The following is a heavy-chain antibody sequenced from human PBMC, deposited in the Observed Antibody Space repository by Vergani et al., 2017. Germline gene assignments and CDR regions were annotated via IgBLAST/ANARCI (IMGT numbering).Heavy chain of an antibody. CDR3: TRSEXSGTTCYGHYFDL. CDR1: GFRFTTYY. V-gene: IGHV3-66*02. Sequence: VELLESGGGLAQPGGSLRVSCSASGFRFTTYYMSWVRQAPGKGLEWVSVIKSDGRTSYAESVRGRFTISRDTSRNAVYLQMNILRVADTGVYYCTRSEXSGTTCYGHYFDLWGHGILVTVSS. J-gene: IGHJ4*01. D-gene: IGHD5-12*01. CDR2: IKSDGRT.